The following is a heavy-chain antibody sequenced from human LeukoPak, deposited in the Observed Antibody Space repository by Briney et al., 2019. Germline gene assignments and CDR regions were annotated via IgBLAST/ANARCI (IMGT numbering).Heavy chain of an antibody. CDR1: GGSISSSSYC. CDR2: IYYSGST. CDR3: ARSLEDLWLTIWDAFDI. V-gene: IGHV4-39*01. J-gene: IGHJ3*02. Sequence: PSETLSLTCTVSGGSISSSSYCWGWIRQPPGKGLEWIGSIYYSGSTYYNPSLKSRVTISVDTSKNQFSLKLSSVTAADTAVCYCARSLEDLWLTIWDAFDIWGQGTMVTVSS. D-gene: IGHD5-18*01.